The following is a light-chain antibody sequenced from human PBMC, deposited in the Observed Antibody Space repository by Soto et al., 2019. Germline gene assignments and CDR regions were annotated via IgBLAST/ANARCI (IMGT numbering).Light chain of an antibody. V-gene: IGLV2-23*01. CDR2: EGS. CDR1: SSDVGSYNL. J-gene: IGLJ2*01. CDR3: CSYAGSV. Sequence: QSALTQPASVSGSPGQSITISCTGTSSDVGSYNLVSWYQQHPGKAPKLMIYEGSKRPSGVSNRFYGSKSGNTASLTISGLQAEDEADYYCCSYAGSVFGGGTKLTVL.